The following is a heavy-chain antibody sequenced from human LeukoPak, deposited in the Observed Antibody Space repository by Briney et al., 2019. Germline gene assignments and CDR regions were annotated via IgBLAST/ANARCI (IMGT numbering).Heavy chain of an antibody. CDR3: ARDPSSWYFDY. J-gene: IGHJ4*02. V-gene: IGHV3-30-3*01. CDR2: ISYDGSLK. CDR1: GFTFSTYA. D-gene: IGHD6-13*01. Sequence: PGGSLRLSCAASGFTFSTYAMHWVRQAPGKGLEWVAAISYDGSLKYYADSVKGRFTISRDNSKNTLYLQMNSLRAEDTAVYYCARDPSSWYFDYWGQGTLVTVSS.